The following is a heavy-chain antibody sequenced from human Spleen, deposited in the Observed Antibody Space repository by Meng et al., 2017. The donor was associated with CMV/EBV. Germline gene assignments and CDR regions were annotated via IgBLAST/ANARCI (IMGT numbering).Heavy chain of an antibody. CDR1: GFTFTDYY. Sequence: ASVKVSCKTSGFTFTDYYFHWVRQAPVQGLEWMGWINPNSGGTKYAQKFQGRVTMTRDTSISTAYMDLSRLRSDDTAVYYCARTRIAPTGPEYNWNDVEDYWGQGTLVTVSS. J-gene: IGHJ4*02. CDR2: INPNSGGT. D-gene: IGHD1-20*01. CDR3: ARTRIAPTGPEYNWNDVEDY. V-gene: IGHV1-2*02.